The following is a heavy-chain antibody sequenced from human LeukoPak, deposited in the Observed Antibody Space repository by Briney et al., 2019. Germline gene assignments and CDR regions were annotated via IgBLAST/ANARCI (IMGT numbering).Heavy chain of an antibody. CDR1: GFTFDDYG. CDR3: ARVYPYYYDSSGYSEAGYFDY. D-gene: IGHD3-22*01. V-gene: IGHV3-20*04. Sequence: GGSLRLSCAASGFTFDDYGMSWVRQAPGKGLEWVSGINWNDGSTGYADSVKGRFTISRDNAKNSLYLQMNSLRAEDTALYYCARVYPYYYDSSGYSEAGYFDYWGQGTLVTVSS. J-gene: IGHJ4*02. CDR2: INWNDGST.